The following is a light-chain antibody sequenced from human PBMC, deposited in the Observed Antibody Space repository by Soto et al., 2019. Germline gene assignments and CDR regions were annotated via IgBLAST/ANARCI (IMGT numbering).Light chain of an antibody. J-gene: IGLJ6*01. V-gene: IGLV3-21*04. CDR2: YDS. CDR1: NFGSKS. CDR3: QVWDSSIDHL. Sequence: SYELAQPPSVSVAQGKTARITCGGNNFGSKSVHWYQQQPGQAPVLVIYYDSDRPSGIPERFSGSNSGNTATLTISRVEAGDEADYYCQVWDSSIDHLFGSGTQLTVL.